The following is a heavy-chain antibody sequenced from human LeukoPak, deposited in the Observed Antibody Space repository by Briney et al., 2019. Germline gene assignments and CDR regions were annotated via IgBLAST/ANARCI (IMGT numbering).Heavy chain of an antibody. CDR3: AGGIVTTTTGFDF. D-gene: IGHD5-12*01. Sequence: PGGSLRLSCEATGFTFGSSPMSWVRQAPGKGLEWVANINQDGGEKYFVDSVKGRFTISRDNAKNSLFLQMNSLRVEDTAVYFCAGGIVTTTTGFDFWGQGTLVTVSS. V-gene: IGHV3-7*04. CDR1: GFTFGSSP. J-gene: IGHJ4*02. CDR2: INQDGGEK.